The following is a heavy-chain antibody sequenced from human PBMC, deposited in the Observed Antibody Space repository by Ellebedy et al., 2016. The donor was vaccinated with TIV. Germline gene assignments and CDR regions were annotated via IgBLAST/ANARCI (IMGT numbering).Heavy chain of an antibody. V-gene: IGHV5-51*01. CDR3: ARRDSSSSPVDS. Sequence: GESLKISCQGFGYRLSSQWIEWVRQMPGKGLEWTGNIYPGDSDTRYSPSFQGQVTISADKTLNTAYLHWNSLKASDTATYYCARRDSSSSPVDSWGQGTSVTVSS. CDR1: GYRLSSQW. D-gene: IGHD6-6*01. CDR2: IYPGDSDT. J-gene: IGHJ4*02.